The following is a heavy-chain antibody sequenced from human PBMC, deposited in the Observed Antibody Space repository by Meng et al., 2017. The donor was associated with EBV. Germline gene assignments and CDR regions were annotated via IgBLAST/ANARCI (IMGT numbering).Heavy chain of an antibody. Sequence: QRHRQGSGPGSCEPSETLPLTCMVSGGSISSSSYYWCWIRQPPGKGLEWIGSIYYSGSTYYNPSLKSRVTISVDTSKNQFSLKLSSVTAADTAVYYCARGGSSGWSLNWFDPWGQGTLVTVSS. D-gene: IGHD6-19*01. J-gene: IGHJ5*02. CDR2: IYYSGST. CDR3: ARGGSSGWSLNWFDP. CDR1: GGSISSSSYY. V-gene: IGHV4-39*07.